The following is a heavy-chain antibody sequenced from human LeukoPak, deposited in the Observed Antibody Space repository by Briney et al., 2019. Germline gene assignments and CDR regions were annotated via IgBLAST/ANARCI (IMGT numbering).Heavy chain of an antibody. CDR2: FDPEDGET. D-gene: IGHD2-2*01. CDR3: ATPYYCSSTSCLSRSYYYGMDV. J-gene: IGHJ6*02. V-gene: IGHV1-24*01. CDR1: GYTLTELS. Sequence: GASVKVSCKVSGYTLTELSMHWVRQAPGKGLEWMGGFDPEDGETIYAQKFQGRVTMTEDTSTDTAYMELSSLRSEDTAVYYCATPYYCSSTSCLSRSYYYGMDVWGQGTTVTVSS.